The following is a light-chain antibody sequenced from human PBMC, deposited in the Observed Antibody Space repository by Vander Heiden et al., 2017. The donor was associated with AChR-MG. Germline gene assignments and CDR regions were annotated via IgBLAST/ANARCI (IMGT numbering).Light chain of an antibody. V-gene: IGLV1-40*01. CDR2: GNS. J-gene: IGLJ2*01. CDR1: SPNIGAGYD. Sequence: QSVLTQPPSVSGAPGQRVTIPCTGSSPNIGAGYDVHWYQQLPGTAPKLLIYGNSHRPSGVADRFSGSKSGTSASLAITGLQADDEADYYCQSYDSSLSGVVFGGGTKLTVL. CDR3: QSYDSSLSGVV.